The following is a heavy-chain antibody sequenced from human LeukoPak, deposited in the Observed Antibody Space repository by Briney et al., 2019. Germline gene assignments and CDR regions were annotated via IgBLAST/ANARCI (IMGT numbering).Heavy chain of an antibody. J-gene: IGHJ5*02. V-gene: IGHV4-34*08. CDR1: GFTFSSYE. CDR3: AKKEGGQLANTRRWFDP. Sequence: GSLRLSCAASGFTFSSYEMNWVRQAPGKGLEWIGEISHSGSTNYNPSLKSRVTMSVDTSKKQFALKLTSVTAADTAVYYCAKKEGGQLANTRRWFDPWGQGTLVTVSS. D-gene: IGHD6-13*01. CDR2: ISHSGST.